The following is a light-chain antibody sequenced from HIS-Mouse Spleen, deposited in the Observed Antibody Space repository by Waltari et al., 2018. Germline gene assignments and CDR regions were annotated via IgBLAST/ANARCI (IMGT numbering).Light chain of an antibody. CDR3: KTWGTGILVV. CDR1: SGHSSYA. Sequence: QLVLTQSPSASASLGASVKLTCTLSSGHSSYAIACHQQQPEKGPRYLMKLNSDGSHSKGDGIPDRFSGSSSGAERYLTISSLQSEDEADYYCKTWGTGILVVFGGGTKLTVL. J-gene: IGLJ2*01. V-gene: IGLV4-69*01. CDR2: LNSDGSH.